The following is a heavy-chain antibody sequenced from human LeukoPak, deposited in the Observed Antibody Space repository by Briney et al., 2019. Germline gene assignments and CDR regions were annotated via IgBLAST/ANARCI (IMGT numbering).Heavy chain of an antibody. CDR2: INHSGST. V-gene: IGHV4-34*01. Sequence: PSETLSLTCAVYGGSFSGYYWSWIRQPPGKGLEWIGEINHSGSTNYNPSLKSRVTISVDTSKNQFSLKLSSVTAADTAVYYCARVAATVTTSPVDYWGQGTLVTVSS. CDR1: GGSFSGYY. J-gene: IGHJ4*02. D-gene: IGHD4-17*01. CDR3: ARVAATVTTSPVDY.